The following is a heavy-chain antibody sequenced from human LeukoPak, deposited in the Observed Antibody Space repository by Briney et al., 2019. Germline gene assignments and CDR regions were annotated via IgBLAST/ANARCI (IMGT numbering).Heavy chain of an antibody. CDR3: ARVAVAADY. CDR1: GYTVSSNY. D-gene: IGHD6-19*01. V-gene: IGHV3-66*02. J-gene: IGHJ4*02. Sequence: GGSLRLSCAALGYTVSSNYMSWVRQAPGKGLEWVSVIYSGGSTYYADSLKGRFTISRENSKNTLYLQMNRLRAEDTAVYYCARVAVAADYWGQGTLVTLSS. CDR2: IYSGGST.